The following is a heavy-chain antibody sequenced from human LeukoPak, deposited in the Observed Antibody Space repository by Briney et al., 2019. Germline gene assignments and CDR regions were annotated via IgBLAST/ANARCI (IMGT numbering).Heavy chain of an antibody. Sequence: GGSLRLSCAASGFTFSDYYMSWIRQAPGKGLEWVSYISDSSSTKTYTDSVRGRFTISRDNAKMSLYLQMNSLRAEDTAVYYCATLVGATPQWGQGTLVTVSS. J-gene: IGHJ4*02. CDR2: ISDSSSTK. V-gene: IGHV3-11*06. CDR3: ATLVGATPQ. CDR1: GFTFSDYY. D-gene: IGHD1-26*01.